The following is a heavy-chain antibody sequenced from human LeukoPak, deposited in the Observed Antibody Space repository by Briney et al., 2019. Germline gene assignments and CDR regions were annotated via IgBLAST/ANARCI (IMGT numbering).Heavy chain of an antibody. J-gene: IGHJ6*02. CDR2: IYPGDSDT. V-gene: IGHV5-51*01. CDR1: GYSFTSYW. Sequence: GESLKISCKGSGYSFTSYWIGWVRQMPGKGLEWMGIIYPGDSDTRYSPSFQGQVTISADKSISTAYLQWSSLKASDTAMYYCARGTAYDSSGYYSGSYYGMDAWGQGTTVTVSS. CDR3: ARGTAYDSSGYYSGSYYGMDA. D-gene: IGHD3-22*01.